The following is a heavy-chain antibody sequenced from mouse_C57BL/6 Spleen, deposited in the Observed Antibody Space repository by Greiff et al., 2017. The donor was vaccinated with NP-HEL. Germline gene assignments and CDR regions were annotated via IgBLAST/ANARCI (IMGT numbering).Heavy chain of an antibody. J-gene: IGHJ3*01. V-gene: IGHV5-17*01. Sequence: EVQRVESGGGLVKPGGSLKLSCAASGFTFSDYGMHWVRQAPEKGLEWVAYISSGSSTIYYADTVKGRFTISRDNAKNTLFLQMTSLRSEDTAMYYCARQTVYGRFAYWGQGTLVTVSA. CDR2: ISSGSSTI. D-gene: IGHD1-2*01. CDR1: GFTFSDYG. CDR3: ARQTVYGRFAY.